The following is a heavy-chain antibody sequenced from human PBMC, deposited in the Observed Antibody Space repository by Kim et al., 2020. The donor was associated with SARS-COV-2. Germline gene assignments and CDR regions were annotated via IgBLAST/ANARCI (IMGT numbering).Heavy chain of an antibody. CDR1: GFTFSNAW. Sequence: GGSLRLSCTASGFTFSNAWMSWVRQAPGKGLEWVGRIFSKSDGGTTDYAAPVKGRFSISRADSKNILYLQMDSLKTEDTAVYYCTTGWDCSGGGFHSFGYGRQGTSVTAYS. V-gene: IGHV3-15*01. CDR3: TTGWDCSGGGFHSFGY. J-gene: IGHJ4*02. CDR2: IFSKSDGGTT. D-gene: IGHD2-15*01.